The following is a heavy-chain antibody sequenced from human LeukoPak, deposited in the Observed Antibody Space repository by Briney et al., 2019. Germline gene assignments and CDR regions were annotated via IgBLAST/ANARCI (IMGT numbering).Heavy chain of an antibody. D-gene: IGHD3-10*01. V-gene: IGHV4-30-4*07. CDR2: IYDSGST. CDR3: ARDYYGSGSLYYYYYMDV. Sequence: MTSETLSLTCAVAGGSISSGCYSCSWIRQPPGKGLEWIVYIYDSGSTYYNPSLKSRVTISVDTSKNQFSLKLSSVSAADTAVYYCARDYYGSGSLYYYYYMDVWGKGLTVTVSS. J-gene: IGHJ6*03. CDR1: GGSISSGCYS.